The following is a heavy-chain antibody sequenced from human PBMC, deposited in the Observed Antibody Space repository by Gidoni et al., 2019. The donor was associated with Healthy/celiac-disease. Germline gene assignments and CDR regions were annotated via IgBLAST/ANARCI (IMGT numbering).Heavy chain of an antibody. CDR2: ISGSGCST. CDR1: GFTFSRYA. Sequence: EVPLLESGGGLVQPGGCLRLSCSASGFTFSRYAMSWVRQAPGTGLEWVSAISGSGCSTYYADSVKGRFTISRDNSKNTLYLQMNSLRAEDTAVYYCAKDPTYDSSDDYFDYWGQGTLVTVSS. CDR3: AKDPTYDSSDDYFDY. V-gene: IGHV3-23*01. D-gene: IGHD3-22*01. J-gene: IGHJ4*02.